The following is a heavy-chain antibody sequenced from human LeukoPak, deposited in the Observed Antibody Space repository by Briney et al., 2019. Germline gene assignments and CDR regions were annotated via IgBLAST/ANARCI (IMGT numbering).Heavy chain of an antibody. J-gene: IGHJ4*02. Sequence: PSETLSLTCTVSGGSISSYYWSWIRQPPGKGLEWIGYIYYSGSTNYNPSLKSRVTISVDTSKNQFSLKLSSVTAADTAVYYCARDIAAAGMSDYWGQGTLVTVSS. V-gene: IGHV4-59*01. D-gene: IGHD6-13*01. CDR2: IYYSGST. CDR1: GGSISSYY. CDR3: ARDIAAAGMSDY.